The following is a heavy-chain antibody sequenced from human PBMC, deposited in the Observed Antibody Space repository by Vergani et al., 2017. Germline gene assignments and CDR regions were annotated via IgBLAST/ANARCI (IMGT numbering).Heavy chain of an antibody. CDR3: ARFSSRDWFHP. D-gene: IGHD6-13*01. Sequence: QLQLQESGSGLVKPSQTLSLTCAVSGGPISSGGHSWSWIRQPPGKGLEWIGYIYHRGCTYYNPSLKGRVTISVDRSKNQFSLKLSSVTAADTAVYYCARFSSRDWFHPWGQGTLVTVYS. CDR1: GGPISSGGHS. V-gene: IGHV4-30-2*01. CDR2: IYHRGCT. J-gene: IGHJ5*02.